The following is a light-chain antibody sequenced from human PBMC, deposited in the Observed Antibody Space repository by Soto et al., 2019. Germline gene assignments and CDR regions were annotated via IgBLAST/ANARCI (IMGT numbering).Light chain of an antibody. Sequence: EIVLTQSPATLSLSPGERATLSCSANQSISSYLAWYQHKPGQAPRLLIDDASNRVTGIPARFSGSGSGTDFPLTISSLEPEDFAVYYCQQRRTWLSFGGGTKGEIK. CDR3: QQRRTWLS. J-gene: IGKJ4*01. V-gene: IGKV3-11*01. CDR2: DAS. CDR1: QSISSY.